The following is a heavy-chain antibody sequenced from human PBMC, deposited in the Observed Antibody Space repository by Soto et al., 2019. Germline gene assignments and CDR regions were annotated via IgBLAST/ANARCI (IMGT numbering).Heavy chain of an antibody. CDR3: AISSIAARPSYYYMDV. CDR1: GGSISSYY. V-gene: IGHV4-59*08. CDR2: IYYSGST. Sequence: SETLSLTCTVSGGSISSYYWSWIRQPPGKGLEWIGYIYYSGSTNYNPSLKSRVTISVDTSKNQFSLKLSSVTAADTAVYYCAISSIAARPSYYYMDVWGKGTTVTVSS. D-gene: IGHD6-6*01. J-gene: IGHJ6*03.